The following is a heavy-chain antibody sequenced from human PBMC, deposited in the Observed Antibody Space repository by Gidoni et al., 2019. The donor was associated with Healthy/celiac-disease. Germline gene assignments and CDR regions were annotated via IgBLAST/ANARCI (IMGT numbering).Heavy chain of an antibody. D-gene: IGHD3-22*01. CDR1: GVTFDDYT. CDR2: ISWDGGST. V-gene: IGHV3-43*01. CDR3: AKEVVRYYYYYGMDV. J-gene: IGHJ6*02. Sequence: EVQLVESGGVVVQPGGSLRLSCAASGVTFDDYTMHRVRQAPGKGLEWVSLISWDGGSTYYADSVKGRFTISRDNSKNSLYLQMNSLRTEDTALYYCAKEVVRYYYYYGMDVWGQGTTVTVSS.